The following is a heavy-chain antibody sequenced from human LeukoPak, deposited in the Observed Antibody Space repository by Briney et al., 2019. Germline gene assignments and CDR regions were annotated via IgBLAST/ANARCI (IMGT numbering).Heavy chain of an antibody. V-gene: IGHV1-8*03. Sequence: ASVKVSCKGSGYTFTSYDINWVRQAPGQGLEWMGWMNPNSGNTGYAQKFQGRVTITRNTSISTAYMELSSLRSEDTAVYYCAGVPRGYVLRFLECPWGQGTLVTVSS. CDR3: AGVPRGYVLRFLECP. J-gene: IGHJ5*02. D-gene: IGHD3-3*01. CDR2: MNPNSGNT. CDR1: GYTFTSYD.